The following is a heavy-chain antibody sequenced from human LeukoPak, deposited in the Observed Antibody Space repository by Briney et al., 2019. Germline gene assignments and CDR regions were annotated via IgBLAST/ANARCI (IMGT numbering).Heavy chain of an antibody. J-gene: IGHJ5*02. CDR2: IYYTGST. D-gene: IGHD1-26*01. CDR1: GGSISRDY. Sequence: SETLSLTCTVSGGSISRDYWSWIRQPPGKGLEWIGYIYYTGSTNYNPSLKSRVTISVDTSKNQFSLNLSSVTAADTAVYYCARDTVGATRWFDPWGQGTLVTVSS. V-gene: IGHV4-59*12. CDR3: ARDTVGATRWFDP.